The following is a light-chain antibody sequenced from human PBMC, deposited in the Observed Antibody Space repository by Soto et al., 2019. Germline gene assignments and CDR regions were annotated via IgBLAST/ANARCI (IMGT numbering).Light chain of an antibody. Sequence: QSVLIQLPSASGTPGQTATISCSGSSSNIGTHTVTWYQHVPGTAPKLLIFSHNQRPSGVPDRFSGSQSGTSASLAISGLQSDDEADYYCTAWDAGLNGQVFGGGTKLTVL. CDR1: SSNIGTHT. CDR2: SHN. J-gene: IGLJ2*01. V-gene: IGLV1-44*01. CDR3: TAWDAGLNGQV.